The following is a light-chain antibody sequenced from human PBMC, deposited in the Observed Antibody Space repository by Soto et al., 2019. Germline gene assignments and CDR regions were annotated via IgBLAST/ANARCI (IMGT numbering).Light chain of an antibody. CDR3: QQYNGYWT. CDR2: EAS. CDR1: QSISGS. V-gene: IGKV1-5*03. J-gene: IGKJ1*01. Sequence: DIQMTQSPSTLSASVGDRVTITCRASQSISGSLAWYQQKPGKAPKLLIYEASNLKSGVPSRFSGSGSGTEYTLTISSLQPDDSASYYGQQYNGYWTVGQGTRVEIK.